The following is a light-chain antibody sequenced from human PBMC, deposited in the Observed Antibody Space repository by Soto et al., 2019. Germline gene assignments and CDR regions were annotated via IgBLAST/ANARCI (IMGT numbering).Light chain of an antibody. V-gene: IGKV2-24*01. Sequence: DIVLTQTPLSSPVTLGQPASISCRSSQSLVYSDGNTYLSWLQQRPGQPPRLLISQVSNRFSGVPDRVSGSGAGTDFTLKISRVEAEDVGVYYCVQFSNFPRTFGQGTKVEIK. CDR3: VQFSNFPRT. CDR1: QSLVYSDGNTY. CDR2: QVS. J-gene: IGKJ1*01.